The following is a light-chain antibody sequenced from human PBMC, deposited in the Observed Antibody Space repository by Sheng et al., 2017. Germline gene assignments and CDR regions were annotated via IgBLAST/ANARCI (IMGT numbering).Light chain of an antibody. Sequence: DIQMTQSPSSLSASVGDRVTITCRASQSIRNALNWYQQKPGKAPKVLIYAASTLQSGVPSRFSGSGSGTDFTLTISSLQPEDVATYYCQETTGSPITFGQGTRLEIK. V-gene: IGKV1-39*01. J-gene: IGKJ5*01. CDR2: AAS. CDR3: QETTGSPIT. CDR1: QSIRNA.